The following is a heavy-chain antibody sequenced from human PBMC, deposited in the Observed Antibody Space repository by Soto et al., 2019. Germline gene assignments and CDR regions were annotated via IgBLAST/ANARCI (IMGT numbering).Heavy chain of an antibody. J-gene: IGHJ6*02. CDR3: ARGWVGGILAVAGTLSDYYYGMDV. CDR2: IIPIFGTA. CDR1: GGTFSSYA. Sequence: QVQLVQSGAEVKKPGSSVKVSCKASGGTFSSYAISWVRQAPGQGLEWMGGIIPIFGTANYAQKFQGRVTITADESTSTAYMELSSLRSEDTAVYYCARGWVGGILAVAGTLSDYYYGMDVWGQGTTVTVSS. D-gene: IGHD6-19*01. V-gene: IGHV1-69*01.